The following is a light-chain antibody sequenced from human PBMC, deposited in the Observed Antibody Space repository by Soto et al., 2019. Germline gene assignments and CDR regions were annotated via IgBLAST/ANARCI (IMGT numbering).Light chain of an antibody. J-gene: IGLJ1*01. V-gene: IGLV2-8*01. CDR2: EVS. Sequence: QSALTQPPSAAGSPGQSITISCTGTSSDVGGYNFVSWYQQYPGKAPKLMIYEVSKRPSGVPGRFSGSKSGNTASLTVSGLQPKNEADYPCSPYAGRYNSVFGPGTKLTVL. CDR3: SPYAGRYNSV. CDR1: SSDVGGYNF.